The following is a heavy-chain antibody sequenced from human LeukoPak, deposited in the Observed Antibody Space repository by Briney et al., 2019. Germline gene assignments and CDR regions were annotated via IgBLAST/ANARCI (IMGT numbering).Heavy chain of an antibody. CDR3: ARYQTPIAAAGSRYAFDI. CDR2: IYYSGST. Sequence: SETLSLTCTVSGGSMTGYYWSWIRQPAGKGLEWIGYIYYSGSTSYNPSLKSRVTMLVDTSKNQFSLKLSSVTAADTAVYYCARYQTPIAAAGSRYAFDIWGQGTMVTVSS. V-gene: IGHV4-59*01. CDR1: GGSMTGYY. J-gene: IGHJ3*02. D-gene: IGHD6-13*01.